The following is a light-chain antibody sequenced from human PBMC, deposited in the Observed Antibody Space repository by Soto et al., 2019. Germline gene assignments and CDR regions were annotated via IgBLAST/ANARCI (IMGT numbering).Light chain of an antibody. Sequence: DIQMTQSPSSVSASVGHTVTILCRASQGISSWLAWYQQKPGKAPKLLISGASNLQSGVPSRFSGSGSGTDFTLTISGPQPEDFATYYCQQTNSFPHTFGQGTKLEI. V-gene: IGKV1-12*01. CDR3: QQTNSFPHT. CDR1: QGISSW. CDR2: GAS. J-gene: IGKJ2*01.